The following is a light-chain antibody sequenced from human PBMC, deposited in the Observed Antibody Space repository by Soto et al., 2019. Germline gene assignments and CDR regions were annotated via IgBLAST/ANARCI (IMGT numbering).Light chain of an antibody. CDR3: QQYNSWHLT. CDR2: GAS. V-gene: IGKV3-15*01. Sequence: MTQSPDTLSVSPGERATLSCRASQRVSNNLAWYQQKPGQAPRLLIYGASTRATDIPAKFSGSGSGTDFSLTISSLQSEDFALYYCQQYNSWHLTFGGGTKVDIK. CDR1: QRVSNN. J-gene: IGKJ4*01.